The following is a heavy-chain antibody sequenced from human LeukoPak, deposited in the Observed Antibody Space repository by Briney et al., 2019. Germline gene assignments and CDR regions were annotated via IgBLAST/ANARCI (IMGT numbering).Heavy chain of an antibody. CDR2: ISSSGSTI. D-gene: IGHD3-9*01. CDR3: ARANYDILTNYYYYYGMDV. CDR1: GFTFSSYE. Sequence: GGSLRLSCAASGFTFSSYEMNWVRQAPGEGLEWVSYISSSGSTIYYADSVKGRFTISRDNAKNSLYLQMNSLRAEDTAVYYCARANYDILTNYYYYYGMDVWGQGTTVTVSS. J-gene: IGHJ6*02. V-gene: IGHV3-48*03.